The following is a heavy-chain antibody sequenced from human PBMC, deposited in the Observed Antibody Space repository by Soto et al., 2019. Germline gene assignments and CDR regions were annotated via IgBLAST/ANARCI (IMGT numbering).Heavy chain of an antibody. CDR1: GGSFSLYA. CDR2: LIPSLGTV. CDR3: ASDRIAAALLNYYGMEV. Sequence: GASVTVSCKACGGSFSLYAISWVRQAPGQGLEWMGGLIPSLGTVNYAQTFQGRVSISADETTNTAYMELTRLRSEDTAVYYCASDRIAAALLNYYGMEVWGQGTTVTVSS. D-gene: IGHD6-13*01. J-gene: IGHJ6*02. V-gene: IGHV1-69*13.